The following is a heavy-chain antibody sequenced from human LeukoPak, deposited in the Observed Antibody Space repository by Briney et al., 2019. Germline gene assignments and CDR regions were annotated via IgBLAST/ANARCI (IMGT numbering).Heavy chain of an antibody. CDR3: ARGPAFLWFGEFSY. V-gene: IGHV1-3*01. Sequence: ASVKVSCKASGYTFTSYAMHWVRQAPGQRLEWMGWINAGNGNTKSSQKFQGRVTITRDTSASTAYMELSSLRSEDTAVYYCARGPAFLWFGEFSYWGQGTLVTVSS. J-gene: IGHJ4*02. D-gene: IGHD3-10*01. CDR1: GYTFTSYA. CDR2: INAGNGNT.